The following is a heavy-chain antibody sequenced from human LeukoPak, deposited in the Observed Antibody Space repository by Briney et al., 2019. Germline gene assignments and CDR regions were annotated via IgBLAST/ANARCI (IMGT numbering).Heavy chain of an antibody. CDR1: GFTVSSNY. CDR2: IYSGGST. J-gene: IGHJ5*02. D-gene: IGHD6-6*01. CDR3: ARHATPLPIAARWGHWFDP. Sequence: GGSLRLSCAASGFTVSSNYMSWVRQAPGRGLEWVSVIYSGGSTYYADSVKGRFTISRDNSKNTLYLQMNSLRAEDTAVYYCARHATPLPIAARWGHWFDPWGQGTLVTVSS. V-gene: IGHV3-66*04.